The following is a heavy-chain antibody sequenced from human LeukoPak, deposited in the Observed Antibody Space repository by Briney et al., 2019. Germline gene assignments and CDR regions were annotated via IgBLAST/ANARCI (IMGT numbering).Heavy chain of an antibody. CDR2: ISAYNGNT. J-gene: IGHJ4*02. CDR1: GYTFTSYG. CDR3: ARLPYGSGSYYQWSPAYYFDY. D-gene: IGHD3-10*01. V-gene: IGHV1-18*01. Sequence: GASVKVSCKASGYTFTSYGISWVRQAPGQGLEWMGWISAYNGNTNYAQKLQGGVTMTTDTSTSTAYMELRSLRSDDTAVYYCARLPYGSGSYYQWSPAYYFDYWGQGTLVTVSS.